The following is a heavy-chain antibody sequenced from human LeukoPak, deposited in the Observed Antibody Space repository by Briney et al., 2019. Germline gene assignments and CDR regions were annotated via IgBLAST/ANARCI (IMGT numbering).Heavy chain of an antibody. CDR3: ARRVIPAADYFDY. J-gene: IGHJ4*02. Sequence: PGGSLRLSCAASGFSFSDQYMDWVRQAPGKGLEWVGRIRNKANGYTTEYAVSVKGRFTISRDDSKNSLYLQMSSLKTEDTAVYYCARRVIPAADYFDYWGQGTLVTVSS. CDR1: GFSFSDQY. D-gene: IGHD2-2*01. CDR2: IRNKANGYTT. V-gene: IGHV3-72*01.